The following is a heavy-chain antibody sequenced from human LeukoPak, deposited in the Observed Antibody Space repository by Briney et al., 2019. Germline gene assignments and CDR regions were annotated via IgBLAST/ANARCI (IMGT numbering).Heavy chain of an antibody. V-gene: IGHV3-7*01. Sequence: GGSLRLSCAASGFTFSSYWMSWVRQAPGKGLEWVANIKEDGSEKYYVDSVKGRFTISRDNAKNSLYLQMNSLRAEDTAVYYCASPAKYSDTWYFDYWGQGTLVTVSS. D-gene: IGHD6-6*01. J-gene: IGHJ4*02. CDR1: GFTFSSYW. CDR2: IKEDGSEK. CDR3: ASPAKYSDTWYFDY.